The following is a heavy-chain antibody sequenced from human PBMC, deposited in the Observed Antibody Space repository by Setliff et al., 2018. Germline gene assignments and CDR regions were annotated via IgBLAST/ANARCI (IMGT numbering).Heavy chain of an antibody. J-gene: IGHJ3*02. Sequence: ASVKVSCKASGYTFTSYGISWVRQAPGQGLEWMGWISAYNGNTNYAQKLQGRVTMTTDTSTSTAYMELRSLRSDDTAVYYCARDKGSRWFGEYAFDIWGQGTMGTVSS. V-gene: IGHV1-18*01. CDR2: ISAYNGNT. CDR3: ARDKGSRWFGEYAFDI. CDR1: GYTFTSYG. D-gene: IGHD3-10*01.